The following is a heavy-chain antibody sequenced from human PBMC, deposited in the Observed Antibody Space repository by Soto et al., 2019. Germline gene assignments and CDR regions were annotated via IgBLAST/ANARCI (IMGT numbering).Heavy chain of an antibody. V-gene: IGHV3-23*01. J-gene: IGHJ4*02. CDR3: ANSVNYYDSSGYVDY. CDR2: ISGSGGST. D-gene: IGHD3-22*01. CDR1: GFTFSSYA. Sequence: GGSLRLSCADSGFTFSSYAMNWVRQAPGKGLEWVSAISGSGGSTYYADSVKGRFTISRDNSKNTLYLQMNSLRAEDTAVYYCANSVNYYDSSGYVDYWGKGTLVTVSS.